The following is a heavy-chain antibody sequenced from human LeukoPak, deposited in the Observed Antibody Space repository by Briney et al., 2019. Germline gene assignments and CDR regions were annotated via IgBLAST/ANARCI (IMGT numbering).Heavy chain of an antibody. CDR3: ARDSRRDGYNLYAFDI. J-gene: IGHJ3*02. CDR2: IHTSGST. V-gene: IGHV4-61*02. CDR1: GGSISSGSYY. Sequence: SETLSLTCTVSGGSISSGSYYWSWIRQPAGKGLEWIGRIHTSGSTNYNPSLKSRVTISVDTSKNQFSLKLSSVTAADTAVYYCARDSRRDGYNLYAFDIWGQGTMVTVSS. D-gene: IGHD5-24*01.